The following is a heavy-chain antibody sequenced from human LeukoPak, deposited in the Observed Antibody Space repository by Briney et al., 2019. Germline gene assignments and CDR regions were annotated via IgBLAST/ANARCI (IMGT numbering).Heavy chain of an antibody. CDR1: GLNFSTSG. Sequence: GGSLRLSCTTSGLNFSTSGFHWVRQAPGKGLEWVASIGPTGFDRYHADSIKGRFTISRDNANNFLYLQMDSLRAEDTAVYYCATETNGRHYDYWGQGTLLTVSS. D-gene: IGHD1-14*01. CDR2: IGPTGFDR. CDR3: ATETNGRHYDY. V-gene: IGHV3-21*06. J-gene: IGHJ4*02.